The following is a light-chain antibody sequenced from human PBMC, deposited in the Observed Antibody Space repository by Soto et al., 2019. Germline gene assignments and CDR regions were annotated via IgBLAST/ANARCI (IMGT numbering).Light chain of an antibody. CDR3: SSYIGTDTLSV. Sequence: QSALTQPASVSGSPGQSITISCAGTSSDIGVYNYVSWYQQYPGKAPKLIIYEVSYRPSGVSNRFSGSKSGNTASLTISGLQAEDEADYYCSSYIGTDTLSVFGTGTKLTVL. CDR1: SSDIGVYNY. CDR2: EVS. V-gene: IGLV2-14*01. J-gene: IGLJ1*01.